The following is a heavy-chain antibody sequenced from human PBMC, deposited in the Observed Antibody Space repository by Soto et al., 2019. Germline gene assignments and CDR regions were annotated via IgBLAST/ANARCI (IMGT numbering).Heavy chain of an antibody. CDR3: ARAMVDSSGWYQHDGNDY. V-gene: IGHV3-48*01. CDR2: IGIGSSTK. Sequence: GGSLRLSCAASGGTFRKYGMNWVRQAPGKGLEWVSYIGIGSSTKYYADSVKGRFTISRDNAKNSLYLQMNSLRAEDTAVYYCARAMVDSSGWYQHDGNDYWGQGTLVTVSS. D-gene: IGHD6-19*01. J-gene: IGHJ4*02. CDR1: GGTFRKYG.